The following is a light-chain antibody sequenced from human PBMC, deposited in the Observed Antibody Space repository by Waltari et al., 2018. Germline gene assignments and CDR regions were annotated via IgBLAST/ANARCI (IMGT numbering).Light chain of an antibody. J-gene: IGKJ4*01. CDR3: QQYYDVILT. CDR2: GTS. V-gene: IGKV1-NL1*01. Sequence: DIQMTQSPSSLSASVGDRVTITCRASHGISNSLAWYQQYPGQAPKLLVFGTSRLQSGVPSRFNGRGSGTDYSLTISSLQPEDCGTYYCQQYYDVILTFGGGTKVE. CDR1: HGISNS.